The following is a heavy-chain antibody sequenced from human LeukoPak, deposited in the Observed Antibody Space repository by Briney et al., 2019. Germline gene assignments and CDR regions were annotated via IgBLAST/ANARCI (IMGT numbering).Heavy chain of an antibody. D-gene: IGHD6-19*01. Sequence: PSETLSLTCTVSGGSISSGGYYWSWIRKHPGKGLEWIGYIYYSGSTYYNPSLKSRVTISVDTSKNQFSLKLSSVTAADTAVYYCARLSGGWYGGFDYWGQGTLVTVSS. CDR1: GGSISSGGYY. J-gene: IGHJ4*02. CDR3: ARLSGGWYGGFDY. CDR2: IYYSGST. V-gene: IGHV4-31*03.